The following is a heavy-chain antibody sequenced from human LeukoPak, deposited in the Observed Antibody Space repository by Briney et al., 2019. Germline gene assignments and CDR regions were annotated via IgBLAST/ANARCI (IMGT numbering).Heavy chain of an antibody. Sequence: SETLSLTCAVSGYSISSGYYWGWIRQPPGKGLEWIGSIYHSGSTYYNPSPKSRVTISVDTSKNQFSLKLSSVTAADTAVYYCARAGWKNCSGGSCPGALNWFDPWGQGTLVTVSS. CDR1: GYSISSGYY. CDR3: ARAGWKNCSGGSCPGALNWFDP. D-gene: IGHD2-15*01. CDR2: IYHSGST. V-gene: IGHV4-38-2*01. J-gene: IGHJ5*02.